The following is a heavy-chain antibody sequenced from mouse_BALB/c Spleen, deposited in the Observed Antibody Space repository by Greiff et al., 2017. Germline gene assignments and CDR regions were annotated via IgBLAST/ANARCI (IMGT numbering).Heavy chain of an antibody. CDR3: APIYYDYDGFAY. CDR2: IWAGGST. CDR1: GFSLTSYG. Sequence: VQLVESGPGLVAPSQSLSITCTVSGFSLTSYGVHWVRQPPGKGLEWLGVIWAGGSTNYNSALMSRLSISKDNSKSQVFLKMNSLQTDNTAMYYCAPIYYDYDGFAYWGQGTLVTVSA. V-gene: IGHV2-9*02. J-gene: IGHJ3*01. D-gene: IGHD2-4*01.